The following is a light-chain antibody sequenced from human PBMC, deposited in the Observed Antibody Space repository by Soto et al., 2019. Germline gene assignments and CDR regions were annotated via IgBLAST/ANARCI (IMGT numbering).Light chain of an antibody. CDR1: ESLVFSDGNTY. CDR3: MQGTHWPIT. V-gene: IGKV2-30*01. Sequence: DVVMTQSPLALPVPLGQPASISCRSSESLVFSDGNTYLSWFHQRPGQSPRRLLFTVSTRASGVPDRFSGSGSGTDFTLKISGLEAEDVGVYYCMQGTHWPITFGQGTQLEIK. CDR2: TVS. J-gene: IGKJ5*01.